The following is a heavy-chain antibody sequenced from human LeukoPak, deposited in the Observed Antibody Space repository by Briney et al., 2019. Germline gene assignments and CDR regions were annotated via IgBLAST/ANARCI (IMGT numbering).Heavy chain of an antibody. Sequence: ASVKVSCMASGYTFAGYYMHWVRQAPGQGLEWMGWINPNSGGTNYAQKFQGRVTMTRDTSISTAYMELSRLRSDDTAVYYCASTAAGRPIFDYWGQGTLVTVSS. CDR2: INPNSGGT. V-gene: IGHV1-2*02. J-gene: IGHJ4*02. CDR3: ASTAAGRPIFDY. CDR1: GYTFAGYY. D-gene: IGHD6-13*01.